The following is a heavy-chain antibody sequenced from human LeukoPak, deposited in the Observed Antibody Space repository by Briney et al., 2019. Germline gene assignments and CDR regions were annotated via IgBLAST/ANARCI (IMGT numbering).Heavy chain of an antibody. CDR3: AGRSCSDGICPFDF. CDR1: GFSFRSYS. D-gene: IGHD2-15*01. CDR2: ISYDSSTI. V-gene: IGHV3-21*01. Sequence: GGSLRLSCVVSGFSFRSYSMNWVRQAPGKGLDWVSSISYDSSTIYYADSVKGRFTISRDNAKNSLHLQMNSLRAEDTAIYYCAGRSCSDGICPFDFWDQGTLVTVSS. J-gene: IGHJ4*02.